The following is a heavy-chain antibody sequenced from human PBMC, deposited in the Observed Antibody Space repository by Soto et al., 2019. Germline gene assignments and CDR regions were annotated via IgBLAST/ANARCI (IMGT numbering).Heavy chain of an antibody. Sequence: GGSLRLSSAASGFTFSSYAMSWVRQAPGKGLEWVSAISGSGGSTYYADSVKGRFTISRDNSKNTLYLQMNSLRAEDTAVYYCAKAQSLVGATSRGYYFDYWGQGTLVTVSS. CDR1: GFTFSSYA. CDR3: AKAQSLVGATSRGYYFDY. J-gene: IGHJ4*02. CDR2: ISGSGGST. V-gene: IGHV3-23*01. D-gene: IGHD1-26*01.